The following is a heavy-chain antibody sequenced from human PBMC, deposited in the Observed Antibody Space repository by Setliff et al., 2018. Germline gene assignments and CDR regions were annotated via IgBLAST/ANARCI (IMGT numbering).Heavy chain of an antibody. D-gene: IGHD6-13*01. CDR3: ARDPFAVRAATNWYDH. V-gene: IGHV1-69*10. Sequence: SVKVSCKASGYSFSTYGISWVRQAPGQGLEWVGGSIPINDLATYAQKFQGRVTITADKSTSTVYMELISLRSEDTAVYYCARDPFAVRAATNWYDHWGQGTLVTVSS. CDR1: GYSFSTYG. J-gene: IGHJ5*02. CDR2: SIPINDLA.